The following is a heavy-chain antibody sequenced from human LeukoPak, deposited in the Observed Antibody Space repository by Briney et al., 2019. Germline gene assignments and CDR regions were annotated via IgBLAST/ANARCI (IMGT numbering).Heavy chain of an antibody. J-gene: IGHJ4*02. CDR2: ISRSGEST. CDR3: ARGQKYRYGYTVTELGSGYFDY. Sequence: PGGSLRLSCAASGFTFSSYGMHWVRQAPGKGLEWVSSISRSGESTFYADSVRGRFTISRDNSKNTVSLQMESLRAEDTAVYFCARGQKYRYGYTVTELGSGYFDYWGQGTLVTVSS. D-gene: IGHD5-18*01. CDR1: GFTFSSYG. V-gene: IGHV3-23*01.